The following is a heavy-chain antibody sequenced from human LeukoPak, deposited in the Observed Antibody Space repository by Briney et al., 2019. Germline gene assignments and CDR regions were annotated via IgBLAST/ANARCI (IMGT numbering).Heavy chain of an antibody. V-gene: IGHV3-23*01. D-gene: IGHD6-6*01. CDR2: ISGSGGST. Sequence: PGGSLRLSCAASGFTFSSYAMSWVHQAPGKGLEWVSAISGSGGSTHYADSVKGRFTISRDNSKNTLYLQMNSLRAEDTAVYYCAKARQPYSSSSGFDYWGQGTLVTVSS. J-gene: IGHJ4*02. CDR3: AKARQPYSSSSGFDY. CDR1: GFTFSSYA.